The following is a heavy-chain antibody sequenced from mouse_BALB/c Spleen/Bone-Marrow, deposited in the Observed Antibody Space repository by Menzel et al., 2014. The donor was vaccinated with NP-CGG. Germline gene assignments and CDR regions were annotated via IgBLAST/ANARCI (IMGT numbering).Heavy chain of an antibody. CDR3: ASYYYGSSLFAY. J-gene: IGHJ3*01. CDR2: IDPANGNT. CDR1: GFNIKDTY. V-gene: IGHV14-3*02. Sequence: VQLQQSGAELVKPGASVKLSCTASGFNIKDTYMHWVKQRPEQGLEWIGRIDPANGNTKYDPKFQGKATITADTSSNTAYLQLSSLTSEDTAVYYCASYYYGSSLFAYWGQATPVTVSA. D-gene: IGHD1-1*01.